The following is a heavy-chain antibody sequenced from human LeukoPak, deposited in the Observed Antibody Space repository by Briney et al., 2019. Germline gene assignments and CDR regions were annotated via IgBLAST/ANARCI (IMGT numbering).Heavy chain of an antibody. CDR3: TRRANFYYMDV. CDR2: ISYDGTNK. V-gene: IGHV3-30*03. Sequence: PGRSLRLSCAASGFIFSSYGMHWVRQAPGKGLEWVAVISYDGTNKYYADSVKGRFTISRDNSKNTLYLQMNSLRAEDTAVYYCTRRANFYYMDVWGKGTTVTVSS. CDR1: GFIFSSYG. J-gene: IGHJ6*03.